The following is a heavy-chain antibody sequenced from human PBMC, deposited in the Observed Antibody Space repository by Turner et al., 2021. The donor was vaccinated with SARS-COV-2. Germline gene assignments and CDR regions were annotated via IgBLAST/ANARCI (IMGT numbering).Heavy chain of an antibody. V-gene: IGHV3-9*01. Sequence: EFQLVDSGGGLVQPGRSLRLSCEASGFTFDVYAIHWVRQAAVKGLEWVSCISGNSSSIFYADSVKGRFTISRDNAKNSLYLQMNSLRVEDTALYYCVKDLGYSSGGMDVWVQGTTVTVSS. CDR1: GFTFDVYA. D-gene: IGHD6-19*01. J-gene: IGHJ6*02. CDR2: ISGNSSSI. CDR3: VKDLGYSSGGMDV.